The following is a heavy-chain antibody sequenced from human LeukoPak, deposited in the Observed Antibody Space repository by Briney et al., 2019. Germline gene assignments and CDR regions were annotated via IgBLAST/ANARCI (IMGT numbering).Heavy chain of an antibody. J-gene: IGHJ3*02. V-gene: IGHV4-39*01. CDR1: GGSISSSSYD. D-gene: IGHD1-1*01. Sequence: SETLSLTCTVSGGSISSSSYDWGWIRQPPGKGLEWIGSIYYSGSTYYNPSPKSRVTISVDTSKSQFSLKLSSVTAADTAVYYCARHGGTTGIDAFDIWGQGTMVTVSS. CDR2: IYYSGST. CDR3: ARHGGTTGIDAFDI.